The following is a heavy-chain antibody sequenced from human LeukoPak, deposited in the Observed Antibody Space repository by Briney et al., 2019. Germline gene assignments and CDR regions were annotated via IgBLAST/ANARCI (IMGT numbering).Heavy chain of an antibody. D-gene: IGHD4-17*01. CDR3: ARGHDYGPINDY. CDR2: IIPISGTA. CDR1: GGTFSSYA. J-gene: IGHJ4*02. Sequence: SVKVSCKASGGTFSSYAISWVRQAPGQGLEWMGGIIPISGTANYAQKFQGRVTITADESTSTAYMELSSLRSEDTAVYYCARGHDYGPINDYWGQGTLVTVSS. V-gene: IGHV1-69*13.